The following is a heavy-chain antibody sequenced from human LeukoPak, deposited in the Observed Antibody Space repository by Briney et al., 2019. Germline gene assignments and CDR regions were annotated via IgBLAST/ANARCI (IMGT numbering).Heavy chain of an antibody. J-gene: IGHJ4*02. D-gene: IGHD3-22*01. CDR2: FDPEDGET. CDR1: GYTLTELS. V-gene: IGHV1-24*01. CDR3: ATSSAYYYDSSGYFH. Sequence: GASVKVSCKVSGYTLTELSMQWVRQAPGKGLEWMGGFDPEDGETIYAQKFQGRVTMTEDTSTDTAYMELSSLRSEDTAVYYCATSSAYYYDSSGYFHWGQGTLVTVSS.